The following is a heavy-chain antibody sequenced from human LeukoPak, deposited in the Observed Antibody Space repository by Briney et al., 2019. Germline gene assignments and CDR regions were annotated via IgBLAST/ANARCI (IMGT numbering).Heavy chain of an antibody. CDR2: IYYSGST. J-gene: IGHJ3*02. Sequence: SETLSLTCTVSGGSISSYYWSWIRQPPGKGLVWIGYIYYSGSTNYNPSLKSRLTISVDTSKNQFSLKLSSVTAADTAVYYCARVSSSWSDAFDIWGQGTMVTVSS. CDR1: GGSISSYY. CDR3: ARVSSSWSDAFDI. D-gene: IGHD6-13*01. V-gene: IGHV4-59*01.